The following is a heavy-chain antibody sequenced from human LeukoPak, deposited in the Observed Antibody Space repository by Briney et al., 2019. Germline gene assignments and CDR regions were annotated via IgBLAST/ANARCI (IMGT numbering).Heavy chain of an antibody. D-gene: IGHD3-3*01. Sequence: GGSLRLSCAASGFTFSSYAMSLVRQAPGKGLEWVSAISGSGGSTYYADSVKGRFTISRDNSKNTLYLQMNSLRAEDTAVYYCAKTWGITIFGVVTHHFDYWGQGTLVTVSS. CDR3: AKTWGITIFGVVTHHFDY. J-gene: IGHJ4*02. CDR2: ISGSGGST. V-gene: IGHV3-23*01. CDR1: GFTFSSYA.